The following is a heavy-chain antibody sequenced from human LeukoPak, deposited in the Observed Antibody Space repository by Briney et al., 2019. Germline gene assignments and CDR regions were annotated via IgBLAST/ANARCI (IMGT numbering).Heavy chain of an antibody. D-gene: IGHD3-10*01. J-gene: IGHJ4*02. Sequence: ETLSLTCTVSVGPITSYDWSGLPQSPGKGLDWRAVISDSGSTYHNPSLKSRVTISLDTSNKHFSLKLTPVAAAATAVYYCARDFGHSRGFDYWGQGTRVTVSS. V-gene: IGHV4-59*13. CDR3: ARDFGHSRGFDY. CDR1: VGPITSYD. CDR2: ISDSGST.